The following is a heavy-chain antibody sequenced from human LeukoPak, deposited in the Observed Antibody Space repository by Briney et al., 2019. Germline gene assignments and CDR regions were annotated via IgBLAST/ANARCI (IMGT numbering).Heavy chain of an antibody. Sequence: GGSLRLSCAASGFTFSSYWMSWVRQAPGKGLEWVANIKQDGSEKYYVDSVKGRFTISRDNSKNTLYLQMNSLRAEDTAVYYCAKHLFPIFGVQYYYYGMDVWGQGTTVTVSS. CDR3: AKHLFPIFGVQYYYYGMDV. CDR2: IKQDGSEK. D-gene: IGHD3-3*01. V-gene: IGHV3-7*03. CDR1: GFTFSSYW. J-gene: IGHJ6*02.